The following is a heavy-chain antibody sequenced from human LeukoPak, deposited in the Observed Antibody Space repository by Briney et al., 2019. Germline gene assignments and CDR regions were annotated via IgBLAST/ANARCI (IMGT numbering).Heavy chain of an antibody. CDR2: INPSSGST. D-gene: IGHD2-8*01. J-gene: IGHJ4*02. CDR1: GYTFTSYY. Sequence: ASVKVSCKASGYTFTSYYMHWVRQAPGQGLEWMGIINPSSGSTSYAQKFQGRVTMTRDMSTSTVYMELSSLRSEDTAVYYCARMVYATNYFDYWGQGTLVTVSS. CDR3: ARMVYATNYFDY. V-gene: IGHV1-46*01.